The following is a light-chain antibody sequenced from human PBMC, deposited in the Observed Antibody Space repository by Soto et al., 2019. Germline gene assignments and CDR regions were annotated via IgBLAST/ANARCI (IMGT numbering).Light chain of an antibody. CDR3: TSKTSSITYV. Sequence: QSALTQPASVSGSPGQSITISCTGTSSDVGGYNYVSWYQQHPGKAPKLMIYEVSNRPSGVSNRFSGSKSGNTASLTISGPQAEDEADYYCTSKTSSITYVVGTGTKLTVL. CDR1: SSDVGGYNY. J-gene: IGLJ1*01. V-gene: IGLV2-14*01. CDR2: EVS.